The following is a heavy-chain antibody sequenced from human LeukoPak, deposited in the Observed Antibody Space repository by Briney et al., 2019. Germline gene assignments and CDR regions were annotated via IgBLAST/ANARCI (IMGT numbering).Heavy chain of an antibody. V-gene: IGHV5-51*01. CDR2: IYPHDSDT. D-gene: IGHD3-16*01. CDR1: GYSFTAYW. Sequence: GESLKISCKGSGYSFTAYWIGWVRQMPGKGLEWMGIIYPHDSDTRYSPSFQGQVTISADKSISTAYLQWSSLKASDTAVYYCARHKGGRPHGIEIWGQGTMVTVSS. CDR3: ARHKGGRPHGIEI. J-gene: IGHJ3*02.